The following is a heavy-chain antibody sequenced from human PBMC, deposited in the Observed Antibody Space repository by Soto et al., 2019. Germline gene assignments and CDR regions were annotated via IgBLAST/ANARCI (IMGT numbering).Heavy chain of an antibody. CDR1: GFTFYNYA. Sequence: EVQLLESGGGLVRPGGSLRLSCAAYGFTFYNYAMNWVRQAPGKGLEWVSTISGGGDGTYYADSVKGRFTISRDNSRNTVYLQMDSVRAEDTAVYYCAKKGLGSLATYCTTGGCHYAFDVWGQGTLVTVSS. J-gene: IGHJ3*01. V-gene: IGHV3-23*01. CDR2: ISGGGDGT. D-gene: IGHD2-8*01. CDR3: AKKGLGSLATYCTTGGCHYAFDV.